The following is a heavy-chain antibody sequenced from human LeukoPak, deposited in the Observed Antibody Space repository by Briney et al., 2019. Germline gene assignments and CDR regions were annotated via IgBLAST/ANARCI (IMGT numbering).Heavy chain of an antibody. CDR2: TSYSGYP. D-gene: IGHD3-10*01. CDR1: GGSISSTEDH. V-gene: IGHV4-31*03. Sequence: NSSETLSLTCTVSGGSISSTEDHWTWIRQRPGKGLESIGYTSYSGYPDSNPSLKSRVTMSLDTSKNQFSLKLSSVTAADTAVYFCAREPTQPLRFGEFHPFDNWGQGTLVTVSS. CDR3: AREPTQPLRFGEFHPFDN. J-gene: IGHJ4*02.